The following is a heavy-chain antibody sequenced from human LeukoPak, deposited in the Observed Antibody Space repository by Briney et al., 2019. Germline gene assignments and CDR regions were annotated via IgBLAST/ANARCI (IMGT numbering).Heavy chain of an antibody. J-gene: IGHJ4*02. CDR3: ARGSYGGYIN. CDR1: GGSISRTTYY. CDR2: IYYTGST. Sequence: SETLSLTCVVSGGSISRTTYYWGWIRQPPGKGLEWIGSIYYTGSTYYKQSLKSRVAVSVDTSKNQFSLNVSSLTATDTAVYYCARGSYGGYINWGQGTLVTVSS. V-gene: IGHV4-39*01. D-gene: IGHD4-17*01.